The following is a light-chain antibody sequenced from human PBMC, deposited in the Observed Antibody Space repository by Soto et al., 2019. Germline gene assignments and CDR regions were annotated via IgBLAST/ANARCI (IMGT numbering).Light chain of an antibody. CDR1: QRVXFY. J-gene: IGKJ1*01. V-gene: IGKV1-39*01. CDR2: TQS. Sequence: IEVTQSPSSLSASVGDRFTIACRASQRVXFYFNWYQQKPGKAPKVLSXTQSNVQSGVPSRIIGSGSGKEFTLTITSLQPDHFSTYYCQQYSTYTTRTFGQGTKVDIK. CDR3: QQYSTYTTRT.